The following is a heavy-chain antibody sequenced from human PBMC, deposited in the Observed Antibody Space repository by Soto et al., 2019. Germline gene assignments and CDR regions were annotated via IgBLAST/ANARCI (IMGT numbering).Heavy chain of an antibody. Sequence: SETLSLTCTVSGTSISSYYWSWIRQPPGKGLEWIGEIYHSGSTNYNPSLKSRVTISVDKSKNQFSLKLSSVTAADTAVYYCARSADYDFWSGPVDYWGQGTLVTVSS. D-gene: IGHD3-3*01. CDR3: ARSADYDFWSGPVDY. J-gene: IGHJ4*02. CDR2: IYHSGST. CDR1: GTSISSYY. V-gene: IGHV4-59*12.